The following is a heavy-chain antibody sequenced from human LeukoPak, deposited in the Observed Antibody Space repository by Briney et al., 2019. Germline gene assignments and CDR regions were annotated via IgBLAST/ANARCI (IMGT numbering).Heavy chain of an antibody. D-gene: IGHD3-22*01. CDR3: ASMYDSTIADAFDI. CDR2: IYTSGST. Sequence: SETLSLTCTVSGGSISNSYWSWIRQPAGKGLEWIGRIYTSGSTNYNPSLKSRVTMSVDTSKNQFSLKLNSVTAADTAVYYCASMYDSTIADAFDIWGQGTMVTVSS. CDR1: GGSISNSY. J-gene: IGHJ3*02. V-gene: IGHV4-4*07.